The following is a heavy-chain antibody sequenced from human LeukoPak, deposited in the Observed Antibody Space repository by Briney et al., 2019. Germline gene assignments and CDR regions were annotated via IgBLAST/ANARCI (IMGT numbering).Heavy chain of an antibody. CDR1: EFTLSSYS. V-gene: IGHV3-48*01. Sequence: GGSLRLSCAASEFTLSSYSMNWVRQAPGKGLEWVSYITNSGNSKSYADSVKGRFTISRDNTKNSLYLQMNGLRAEDTAVYYCARGSVAGSGGYDYWGQGTLVTVSS. J-gene: IGHJ4*02. D-gene: IGHD6-19*01. CDR2: ITNSGNSK. CDR3: ARGSVAGSGGYDY.